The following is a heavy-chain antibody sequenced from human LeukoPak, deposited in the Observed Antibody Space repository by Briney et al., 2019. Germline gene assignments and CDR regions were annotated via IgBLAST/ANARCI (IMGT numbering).Heavy chain of an antibody. CDR2: ISGSGGST. Sequence: GGSLRLSCAASGFTFSSYAMSWVRQAPGKGLEWVSAISGSGGSTYYADSVKGRFTISRDNSKNTLYLQMNSLRAEDTAVYYCAKQYCSGGSCYSPIGYYYYYGMDVWGQGTTVTVSS. CDR1: GFTFSSYA. V-gene: IGHV3-23*01. J-gene: IGHJ6*02. D-gene: IGHD2-15*01. CDR3: AKQYCSGGSCYSPIGYYYYYGMDV.